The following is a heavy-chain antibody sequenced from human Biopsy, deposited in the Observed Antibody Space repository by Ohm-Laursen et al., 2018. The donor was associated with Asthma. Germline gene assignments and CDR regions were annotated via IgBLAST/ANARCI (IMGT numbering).Heavy chain of an antibody. Sequence: SSVKVSCNAPGGTFSNFAISWVRQAPGQGLEWLGGIMTVFGTTNYAQKFQGRVTITEDTSTDTAYMEVTSLRSEDTAIYYCARCQVGYSSGWSLLLKKIYYSGMDVWGQGTAVTVSS. CDR2: IMTVFGTT. J-gene: IGHJ6*02. CDR1: GGTFSNFA. D-gene: IGHD6-19*01. CDR3: ARCQVGYSSGWSLLLKKIYYSGMDV. V-gene: IGHV1-69*06.